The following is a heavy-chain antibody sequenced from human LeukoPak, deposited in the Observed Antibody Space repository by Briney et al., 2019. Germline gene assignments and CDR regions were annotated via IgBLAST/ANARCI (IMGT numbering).Heavy chain of an antibody. J-gene: IGHJ4*02. Sequence: ASVKVSCKASGFTFTSHDYNWVRQATGQGLEWMGWMNPNSGNTGYAQKFQGRVTMTRDTSTGTVYMELSSLRSEDTAVYYCARDLRAGPYYYDDSGYSDYWGQGTLVTVSS. CDR2: MNPNSGNT. CDR3: ARDLRAGPYYYDDSGYSDY. D-gene: IGHD3-22*01. CDR1: GFTFTSHD. V-gene: IGHV1-8*01.